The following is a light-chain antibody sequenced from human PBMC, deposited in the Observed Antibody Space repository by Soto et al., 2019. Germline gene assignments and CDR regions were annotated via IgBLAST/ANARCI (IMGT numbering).Light chain of an antibody. Sequence: IQMTQSPSSLSASVGDRVNITCRASQGIGNDLGWYQQKPGKAPKLLIYAASTLQSGVPPRFSGSGSGTHFTLTISSLQPEDAATYYCQKYNTAPYTFGQGTRLEIK. J-gene: IGKJ5*01. CDR2: AAS. CDR3: QKYNTAPYT. V-gene: IGKV1-27*01. CDR1: QGIGND.